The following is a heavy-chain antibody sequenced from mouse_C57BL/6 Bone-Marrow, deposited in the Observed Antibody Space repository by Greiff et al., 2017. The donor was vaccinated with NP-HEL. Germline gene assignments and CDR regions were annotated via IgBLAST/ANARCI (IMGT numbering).Heavy chain of an antibody. Sequence: EVKLVESGGDLVKPGGSLKLSCAASGFTFSSYGMSWVRQTPVKRLEWVATISSGGSYTYYPDSVKGRFTISRDNAKNTLYLQMSSLKSEDTAMYYCARLGTTVYAMDYWGQGTSVTVSS. CDR2: ISSGGSYT. J-gene: IGHJ4*01. V-gene: IGHV5-6*01. CDR1: GFTFSSYG. D-gene: IGHD1-1*01. CDR3: ARLGTTVYAMDY.